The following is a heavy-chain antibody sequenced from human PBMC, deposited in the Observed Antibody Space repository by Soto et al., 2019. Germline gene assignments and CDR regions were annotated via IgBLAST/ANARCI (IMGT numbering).Heavy chain of an antibody. D-gene: IGHD2-8*02. CDR3: ARDKITGLFDY. V-gene: IGHV4-34*01. CDR2: INHSGST. CDR1: GGSFSGYY. Sequence: QVQLQQWGAGLLKPSETLSLTCAVYGGSFSGYYWPWIRQPPGTGLEWMGEINHSGSTNYNPSLKSRVTISVDTSKNQFSLKLTSVTAADTAVYYCARDKITGLFDYWGQGTLVTVSS. J-gene: IGHJ4*02.